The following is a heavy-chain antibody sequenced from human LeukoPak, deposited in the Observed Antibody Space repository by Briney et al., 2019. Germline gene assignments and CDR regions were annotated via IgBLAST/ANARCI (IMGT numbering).Heavy chain of an antibody. D-gene: IGHD3-9*01. CDR1: GYTFTGYY. CDR3: ARGGSLRYFDWSGMDV. J-gene: IGHJ6*02. CDR2: TNPNSGGT. V-gene: IGHV1-2*02. Sequence: ASVKVSCKASGYTFTGYYMHWVRQAPGQGLEWVGWTNPNSGGTNYAQKFQGRVTMTRDTSISTAYMELSRLRSDDTAVYYCARGGSLRYFDWSGMDVWGQGTTVTVSS.